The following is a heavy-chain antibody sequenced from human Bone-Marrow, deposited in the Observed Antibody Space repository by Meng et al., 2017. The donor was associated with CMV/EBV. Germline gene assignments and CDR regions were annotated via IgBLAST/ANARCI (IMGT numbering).Heavy chain of an antibody. CDR2: ISGSGGST. D-gene: IGHD3-3*01. Sequence: GESLKISCAASGFTFSSYAMSWVRQAPGKGLEWVSAISGSGGSTYYADSVKGRFTISRDNSKNTLYLQMNSLRAEDTAVYYCAKDGGDYDFWSGGGDYGMVVWGPGNTVNVAS. V-gene: IGHV3-23*01. CDR1: GFTFSSYA. CDR3: AKDGGDYDFWSGGGDYGMVV. J-gene: IGHJ6*02.